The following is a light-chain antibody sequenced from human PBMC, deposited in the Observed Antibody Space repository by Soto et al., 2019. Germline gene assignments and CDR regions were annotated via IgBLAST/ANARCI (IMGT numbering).Light chain of an antibody. V-gene: IGKV1-39*01. CDR2: GAS. CDR3: QQSYNTPYT. J-gene: IGKJ2*01. CDR1: QSISSY. Sequence: DIQMTQSPSSLSAFVGDRVTITCRASQSISSYLNWYQQKPGKAPNLLIYGASTLQSGVPSRFSGSVSGTDFTLTISSLQPEDFAIYYCQQSYNTPYTFGQGTKLEIK.